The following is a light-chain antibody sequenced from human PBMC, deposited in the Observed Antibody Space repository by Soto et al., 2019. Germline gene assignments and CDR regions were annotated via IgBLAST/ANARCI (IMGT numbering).Light chain of an antibody. CDR1: QGISSY. J-gene: IGKJ1*01. V-gene: IGKV1-8*01. CDR3: QQYYSYPWT. CDR2: AAS. Sequence: IQMTQSTSSFSASTGDRVTITCRASQGISSYLAWYQQKPGKAPKLLIYAASTLQSGVPSRFSGSGSGTDFTLTISCLQSEDFATYYCQQYYSYPWTFGQGTKVDIK.